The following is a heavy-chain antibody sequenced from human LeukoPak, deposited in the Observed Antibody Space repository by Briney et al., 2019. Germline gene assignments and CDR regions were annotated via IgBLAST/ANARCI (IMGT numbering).Heavy chain of an antibody. Sequence: GGSLRLSCAASGFTFSNCAMSWVRQAPGKGLEWVSTISGGGGDTYYADSVKGRFTISRDNSKSTLYLQMTSLTADDTAVYYCAKQGVVAAATLWFDPWGQGTLATVSS. CDR1: GFTFSNCA. V-gene: IGHV3-23*01. D-gene: IGHD2-15*01. CDR3: AKQGVVAAATLWFDP. CDR2: ISGGGGDT. J-gene: IGHJ5*02.